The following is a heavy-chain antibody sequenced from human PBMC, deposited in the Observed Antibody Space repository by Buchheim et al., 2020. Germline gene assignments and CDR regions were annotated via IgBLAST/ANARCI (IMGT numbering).Heavy chain of an antibody. D-gene: IGHD6-6*01. V-gene: IGHV3-21*01. Sequence: EVQLVESGGGLVKPGGSLRLSCAASGFTFSSYSMNWVRQAPGKGLEWVSSISSSSSYIYYADSVKGRFTISRDNAKNSLYLQMNSLRAEDTAVYYCARYSSSSLTDANCDYWGQGTL. CDR2: ISSSSSYI. CDR1: GFTFSSYS. CDR3: ARYSSSSLTDANCDY. J-gene: IGHJ4*02.